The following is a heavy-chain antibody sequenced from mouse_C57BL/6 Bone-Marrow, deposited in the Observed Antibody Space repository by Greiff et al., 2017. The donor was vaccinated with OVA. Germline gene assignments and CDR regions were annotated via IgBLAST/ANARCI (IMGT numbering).Heavy chain of an antibody. J-gene: IGHJ2*01. CDR1: GFNIKNTY. CDR3: ARRGVTTVPSYYLDY. V-gene: IGHV14-3*01. Sequence: EVQVVESVAELVRPGASVKLSCTASGFNIKNTYMHWVKQRPEQGLEWIGRLDPANGNTKYAPKFQGKATITADTSPNTAYLQLSSLTSEDTAIYYCARRGVTTVPSYYLDYWGQGTTLTVSS. CDR2: LDPANGNT. D-gene: IGHD1-1*01.